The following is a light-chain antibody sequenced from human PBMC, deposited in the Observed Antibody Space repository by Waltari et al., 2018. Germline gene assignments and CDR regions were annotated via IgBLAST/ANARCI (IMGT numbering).Light chain of an antibody. CDR2: GAS. V-gene: IGKV3-15*01. J-gene: IGKJ2*01. CDR3: QQYHTWPRT. Sequence: EIMLTQSPGALSVSPGERATLSCRASRSVRSNLVWFPQKPGQAPRPLIYGASTRATDIPARFSGSGSETEFTLTISSMQSEDFAVYYCQQYHTWPRTFGQGTKLDIK. CDR1: RSVRSN.